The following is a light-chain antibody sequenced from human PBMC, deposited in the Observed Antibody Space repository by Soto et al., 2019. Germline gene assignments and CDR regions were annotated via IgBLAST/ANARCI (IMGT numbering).Light chain of an antibody. Sequence: DIVMTQSPDSLAVSLGERATFNCKSSQSVLYSSNNKNYLAWYQQKPGQPPKLLIYWASTRESGVPDRFSGSGSGTDFTLTISSLQAEDVAVYYCQKYYNTPLTFGGGTKVEIK. CDR1: QSVLYSSNNKNY. CDR2: WAS. J-gene: IGKJ4*01. CDR3: QKYYNTPLT. V-gene: IGKV4-1*01.